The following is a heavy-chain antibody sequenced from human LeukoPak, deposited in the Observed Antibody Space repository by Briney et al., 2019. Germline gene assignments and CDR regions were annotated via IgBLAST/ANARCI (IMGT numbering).Heavy chain of an antibody. Sequence: PGGSLRLSCAASGFTVSSNYMSWVRPAPGKGLGWVSVIYSGGSTYYADSVKGRFTISRDNSRNTLYLQMNSLRAEDTAVYYCARAGWEVRGFDYWGQGTLVTVSS. CDR2: IYSGGST. CDR3: ARAGWEVRGFDY. D-gene: IGHD1-26*01. J-gene: IGHJ4*02. CDR1: GFTVSSNY. V-gene: IGHV3-53*01.